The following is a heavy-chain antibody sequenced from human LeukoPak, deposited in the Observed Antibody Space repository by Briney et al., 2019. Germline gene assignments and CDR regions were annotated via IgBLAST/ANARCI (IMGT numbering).Heavy chain of an antibody. Sequence: GGSLRLSCAASGFTFSFYSMNWVRQAPGKGLEWVSYISRSSSSSTIYYADSVKGRFTISRDNAKNSLYLQMNSLRAEDTAVYYFFGQHAPYSSSWYYWGQGTLVTVSS. CDR2: ISRSSSSSTI. V-gene: IGHV3-48*04. J-gene: IGHJ4*02. D-gene: IGHD6-13*01. CDR1: GFTFSFYS. CDR3: FGQHAPYSSSWYY.